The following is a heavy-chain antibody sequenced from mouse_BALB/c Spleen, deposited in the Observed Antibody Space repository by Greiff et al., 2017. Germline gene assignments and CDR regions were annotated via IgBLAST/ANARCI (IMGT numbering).Heavy chain of an antibody. CDR3: ARMDYDGYSVFAY. V-gene: IGHV8-12*01. D-gene: IGHD2-3*01. Sequence: ESGPGILQPSQTLSLTCSFSGFSLSTSGMGVSWIRQPSGKGLEWLAHIYWDDDKRYNPSLKSRLTISKDTSRNQVFLKITSVDTADTATYYCARMDYDGYSVFAYWGQGTLVTVSA. CDR2: IYWDDDK. J-gene: IGHJ3*01. CDR1: GFSLSTSGMG.